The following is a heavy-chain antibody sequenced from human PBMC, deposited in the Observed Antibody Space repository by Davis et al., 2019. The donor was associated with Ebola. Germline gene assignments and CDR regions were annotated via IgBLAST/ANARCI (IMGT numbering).Heavy chain of an antibody. V-gene: IGHV4-4*02. Sequence: MPSETLSLTCAVSGGSISSSNWWSWVRPPPGKGPEWIGEIYHSGSTNYNPSLKSRVTISVDKSKNQFSLKLSSVTAADTAVYYCARDNKYYYDSSGYGGYYGMDVWGQGTTVTVSS. CDR1: GGSISSSNW. CDR3: ARDNKYYYDSSGYGGYYGMDV. D-gene: IGHD3-22*01. J-gene: IGHJ6*02. CDR2: IYHSGST.